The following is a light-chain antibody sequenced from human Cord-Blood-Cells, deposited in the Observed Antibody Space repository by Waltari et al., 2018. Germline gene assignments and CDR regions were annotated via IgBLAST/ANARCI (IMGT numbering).Light chain of an antibody. CDR3: SSYTRSSTYV. CDR2: DVS. V-gene: IGLV2-14*03. CDR1: SSDVGGYNY. Sequence: QSAMTQPASVSGSPGQSSTISCTGTSSDVGGYNYVYWYQQHPGKAPKLMIYDVSHRPSGVSNRFPGSKSGNTVSLTISGLQAEDEADYYCSSYTRSSTYVFGTGTKVTVL. J-gene: IGLJ1*01.